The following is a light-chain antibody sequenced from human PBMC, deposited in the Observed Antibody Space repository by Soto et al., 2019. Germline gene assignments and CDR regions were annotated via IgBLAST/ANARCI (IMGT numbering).Light chain of an antibody. Sequence: EIVLTQSPATLSLSPGERATLSCRASQSVGTYFAWYQQKPGQAPRLLIYDASNRATGIPARFSGSGFGTDSPLTISSLEPGDFEVYYCQQGGSWPLTSGGGPTWRSN. CDR2: DAS. CDR3: QQGGSWPLT. CDR1: QSVGTY. V-gene: IGKV3-11*01. J-gene: IGKJ4*01.